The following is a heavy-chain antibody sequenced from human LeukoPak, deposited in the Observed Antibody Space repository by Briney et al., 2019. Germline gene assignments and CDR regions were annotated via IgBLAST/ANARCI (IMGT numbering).Heavy chain of an antibody. CDR1: GGSISSSSYY. CDR2: IYYSGST. CDR3: SYYYDRSGYYADY. D-gene: IGHD3-22*01. J-gene: IGHJ4*02. V-gene: IGHV4-39*01. Sequence: PSETLSLTCTVSGGSISSSSYYWGWIRQPPGKGLEWIGSIYYSGSTYYNPSLKSRVTISVDTSKNQFSLKLSSVTAADTAVYYCSYYYDRSGYYADYWGQGSLVTVSS.